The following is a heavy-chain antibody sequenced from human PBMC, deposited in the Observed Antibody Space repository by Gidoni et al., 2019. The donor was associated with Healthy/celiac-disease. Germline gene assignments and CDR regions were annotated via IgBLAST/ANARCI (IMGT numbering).Heavy chain of an antibody. D-gene: IGHD3-3*01. J-gene: IGHJ4*02. CDR1: GFTFSSYW. CDR2: INSDGSST. Sequence: EVQLVESGGGLVQPGGSLRLSCSASGFTFSSYWMHWVRQAPGKGLVWVSRINSDGSSTSYADSVKGRFTISRDNAKNTLYLQMNSLRAEDTAVYYCARDQRDYDFWSGYYTDWGQGTLVTVSS. CDR3: ARDQRDYDFWSGYYTD. V-gene: IGHV3-74*01.